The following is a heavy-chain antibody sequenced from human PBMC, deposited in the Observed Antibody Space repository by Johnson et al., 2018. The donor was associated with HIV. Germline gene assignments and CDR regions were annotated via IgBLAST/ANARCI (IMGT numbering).Heavy chain of an antibody. J-gene: IGHJ3*01. Sequence: QVQLVESGGGLVQPGGSLRLSCAGSGFTVKSNYMSWVRQAPGKGLEWVSGFSSSGSTIYYADSVKGRFTISRDNAKNSLYLQMNSLRAEDTAVYYCARSGPNWAFDFWGRGTMVTVSS. CDR2: FSSSGSTI. CDR1: GFTVKSNY. V-gene: IGHV3-11*04. D-gene: IGHD1-1*01. CDR3: ARSGPNWAFDF.